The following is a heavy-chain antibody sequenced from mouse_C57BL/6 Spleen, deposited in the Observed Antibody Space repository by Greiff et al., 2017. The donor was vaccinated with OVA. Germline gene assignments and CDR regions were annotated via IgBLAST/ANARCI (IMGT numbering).Heavy chain of an antibody. V-gene: IGHV1-18*01. D-gene: IGHD2-5*01. CDR2: INPNNGGT. J-gene: IGHJ3*01. CDR1: GYTFTDYN. Sequence: EVQLQQSGPELVKPGASVKIPCKASGYTFTDYNMDWVKQSHGKSLEWIGDINPNNGGTIYNQKFKGKATLTVDKSSSTAYMELRSLTSEYTAVYYCATTYYSNPGGFAYWGQGTLVTVSA. CDR3: ATTYYSNPGGFAY.